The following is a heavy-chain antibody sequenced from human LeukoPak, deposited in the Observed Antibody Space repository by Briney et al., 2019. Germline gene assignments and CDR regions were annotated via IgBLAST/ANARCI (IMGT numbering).Heavy chain of an antibody. D-gene: IGHD1-26*01. CDR2: IYHSGST. Sequence: PSETLSLTCAVSGYSISSGYYWGWIRQPPGKGLEWIGSIYHSGSTYYNPSLKSRVTISVDTSKNQFSLKLSSVTAADTAVYYCARIDSGSYSGLFDKWGQGTLVTASS. V-gene: IGHV4-38-2*01. CDR3: ARIDSGSYSGLFDK. J-gene: IGHJ4*02. CDR1: GYSISSGYY.